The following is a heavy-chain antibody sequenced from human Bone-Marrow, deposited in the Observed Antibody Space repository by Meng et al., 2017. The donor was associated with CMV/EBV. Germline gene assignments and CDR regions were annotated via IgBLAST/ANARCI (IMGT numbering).Heavy chain of an antibody. CDR3: ARDSAHYDFWVSSGMDV. V-gene: IGHV4-59*12. D-gene: IGHD3-3*01. CDR2: IYYSGST. J-gene: IGHJ6*02. Sequence: GSLRLSCTVSGGSISSYYWSWIRQPPGKGLEWIGYIYYSGSTNYNPSLKSRVTISVDTSKNQFSLKLSSVTAADTAMYYCARDSAHYDFWVSSGMDVWGQGTTVTVSS. CDR1: GGSISSYY.